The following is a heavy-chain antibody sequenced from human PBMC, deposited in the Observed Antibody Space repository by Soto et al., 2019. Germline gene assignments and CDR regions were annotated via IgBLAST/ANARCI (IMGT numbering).Heavy chain of an antibody. J-gene: IGHJ6*02. Sequence: RLSCAAYGFTFSSYGMHWVRQAPGKGLEWVAVISYDGSNKYYADSVKGRFTISRDNSKNTLYLQMNSLRAEDTAVYYCAKSTTGSWNYYYYGMDVWGQGTTVTVSS. D-gene: IGHD3-10*01. V-gene: IGHV3-30*18. CDR1: GFTFSSYG. CDR3: AKSTTGSWNYYYYGMDV. CDR2: ISYDGSNK.